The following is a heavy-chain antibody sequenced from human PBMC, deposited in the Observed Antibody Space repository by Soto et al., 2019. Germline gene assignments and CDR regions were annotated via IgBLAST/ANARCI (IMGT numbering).Heavy chain of an antibody. Sequence: EVQLVDSGGDLVQPGGSLRLSCAASGFTFSTYWMSWVRQAPGKGLEWVANIDPDGIQKYYVDSVKGRFTISRDNAKNSLYLQMNSLRAEDTAVYYCARDIGPSGAYGYWGQGTLVNVSS. CDR3: ARDIGPSGAYGY. CDR1: GFTFSTYW. J-gene: IGHJ4*02. D-gene: IGHD1-26*01. V-gene: IGHV3-7*03. CDR2: IDPDGIQK.